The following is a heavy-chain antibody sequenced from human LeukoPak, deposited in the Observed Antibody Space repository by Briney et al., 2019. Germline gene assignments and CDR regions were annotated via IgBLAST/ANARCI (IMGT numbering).Heavy chain of an antibody. Sequence: SETLSLTCTVSGGSISSGDYYWSWIRQPPGKGLEWIGYIYYSGSTYYNPSLKSRVTMSVDTSKNQFSLKLSSVTAADTAVYYCARDLGWLGDYWGQGTLVTVSS. CDR3: ARDLGWLGDY. V-gene: IGHV4-30-4*08. J-gene: IGHJ4*02. CDR1: GGSISSGDYY. CDR2: IYYSGST. D-gene: IGHD3-9*01.